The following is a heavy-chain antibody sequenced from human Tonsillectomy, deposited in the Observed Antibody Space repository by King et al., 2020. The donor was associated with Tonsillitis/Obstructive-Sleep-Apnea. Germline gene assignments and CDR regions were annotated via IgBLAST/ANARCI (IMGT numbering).Heavy chain of an antibody. J-gene: IGHJ3*02. CDR3: TTGSYYDFWSGYSNDAFDI. Sequence: VQLVESGGGLVKPGGSLRLSCAASGFTFSNAWMNWVRQAPGKGLEWVGRIKSKTDGGTTDYAAPVKGRFTISSDDSKNTLYLQMKSLKTEDTAVYYCTTGSYYDFWSGYSNDAFDIWGQGTMVTVSS. D-gene: IGHD3-3*01. CDR2: IKSKTDGGTT. CDR1: GFTFSNAW. V-gene: IGHV3-15*07.